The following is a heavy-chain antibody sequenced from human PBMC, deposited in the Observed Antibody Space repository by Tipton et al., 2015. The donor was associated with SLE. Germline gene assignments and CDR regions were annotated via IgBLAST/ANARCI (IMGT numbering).Heavy chain of an antibody. J-gene: IGHJ3*02. Sequence: GLVKPSETLSLTCAVYGGSFSGYYWSWIRQPPGKGLEWIGEINHSGSTNYNPSLKSRVTMSVDTSKNQFSLKLSSVTAADTAVYYCAREYGGEAFDIWGQGTKVTVSS. CDR2: INHSGST. CDR1: GGSFSGYY. CDR3: AREYGGEAFDI. V-gene: IGHV4-34*01. D-gene: IGHD3-16*01.